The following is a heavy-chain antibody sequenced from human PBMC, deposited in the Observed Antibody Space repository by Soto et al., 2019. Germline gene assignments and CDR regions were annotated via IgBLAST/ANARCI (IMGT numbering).Heavy chain of an antibody. J-gene: IGHJ3*02. CDR1: GGSINNYY. D-gene: IGHD2-15*01. Sequence: QVQLQESGPGLVKPSETLSLTCTVSGGSINNYYWSWIRQPPGEGLEWIGYIYYSGSPNYNPSLKSRVTISVDTSQNQFSLKLSSVTAADTAVYFCARVYCGGGSCYSGFDAFDIWGQGTMVTVSS. CDR3: ARVYCGGGSCYSGFDAFDI. CDR2: IYYSGSP. V-gene: IGHV4-59*01.